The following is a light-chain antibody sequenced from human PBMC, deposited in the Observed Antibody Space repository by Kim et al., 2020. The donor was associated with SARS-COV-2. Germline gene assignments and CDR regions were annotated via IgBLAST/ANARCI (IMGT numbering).Light chain of an antibody. CDR3: QAWDSSTAI. CDR2: QVS. CDR1: RLGDKY. Sequence: VSLGQTAGITCSGGRLGDKYAGRYQQKPDLSPVVVIYQVSKRPSGILELFSGSNSENTASLTISRTRAMDEADYYCQAWDSSTAIFVGETQLTVL. V-gene: IGLV3-1*01. J-gene: IGLJ2*01.